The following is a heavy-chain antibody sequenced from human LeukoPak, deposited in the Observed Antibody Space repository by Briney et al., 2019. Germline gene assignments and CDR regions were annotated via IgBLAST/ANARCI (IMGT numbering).Heavy chain of an antibody. Sequence: ASVTVSRKSSGYTFTSYGIRWVRQAPAQGIEWAGWVSANNGNRKYAQKRQDRVTMTTDTSTNTAYMELRSLRSDDTAVYYCARDPYSYDSSGYYRAFDFWGQGTLVTVSS. D-gene: IGHD3-22*01. CDR1: GYTFTSYG. J-gene: IGHJ4*02. CDR2: VSANNGNR. CDR3: ARDPYSYDSSGYYRAFDF. V-gene: IGHV1-18*01.